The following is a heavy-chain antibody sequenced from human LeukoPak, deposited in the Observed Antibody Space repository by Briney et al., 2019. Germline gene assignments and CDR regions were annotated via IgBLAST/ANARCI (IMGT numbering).Heavy chain of an antibody. CDR1: GFTFSSYA. Sequence: GGSLRLSCVVSGFTFSSYAMHWVRQAPGKGLEWVAVISYDGRNKYYTDSVKGRFPISRDNSKNTLYLQMNSLRAEDTAVYYCARNFNHFDYWGQGTLVTVSS. J-gene: IGHJ4*02. CDR3: ARNFNHFDY. V-gene: IGHV3-30*04. D-gene: IGHD1-14*01. CDR2: ISYDGRNK.